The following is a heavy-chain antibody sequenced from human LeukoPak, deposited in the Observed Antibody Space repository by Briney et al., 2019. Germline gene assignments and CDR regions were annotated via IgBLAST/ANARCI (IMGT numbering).Heavy chain of an antibody. CDR2: IYPGDSDT. V-gene: IGHV5-51*01. CDR3: ATYCSGGSCYDEYFDY. D-gene: IGHD2-15*01. Sequence: GESLKISCKGSGYSFTSYWIGWVRQMPGKGLEWMGIIYPGDSDTRYSPSFQGQVTISADKSISTAYLQWSSLKASDTAMYYCATYCSGGSCYDEYFDYWGQGTLVTVSS. J-gene: IGHJ4*02. CDR1: GYSFTSYW.